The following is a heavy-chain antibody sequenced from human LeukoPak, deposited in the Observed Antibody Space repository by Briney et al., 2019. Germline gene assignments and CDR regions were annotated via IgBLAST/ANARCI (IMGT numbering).Heavy chain of an antibody. CDR3: ARERHNKDFWSGGDY. V-gene: IGHV3-7*01. CDR1: GFTFSTYW. J-gene: IGHJ4*02. D-gene: IGHD3-3*01. CDR2: IKQDGSEK. Sequence: QSGGSLRLSCAASGFTFSTYWMSWVRQAPGKGLEWVANIKQDGSEKYYVDSVKGRFTISRDNAKNSLYLQMNTLRPEDTAVYYCARERHNKDFWSGGDYWGQGTLVTVSS.